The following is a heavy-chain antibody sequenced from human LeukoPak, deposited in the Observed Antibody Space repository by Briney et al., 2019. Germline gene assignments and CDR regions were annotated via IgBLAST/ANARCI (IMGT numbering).Heavy chain of an antibody. V-gene: IGHV1-2*02. CDR1: GYTFTGYY. D-gene: IGHD3-9*01. Sequence: ASVTVSFTASGYTFTGYYMHWVRQAPGQGLEWMGWINPNSGGTNYAQKFQGRVTMTRDTSISTAYMELSRLRSDDTAVYYCARGGVYYDILTGYPNYYYYGMDVWGQGTTVTVSS. J-gene: IGHJ6*02. CDR3: ARGGVYYDILTGYPNYYYYGMDV. CDR2: INPNSGGT.